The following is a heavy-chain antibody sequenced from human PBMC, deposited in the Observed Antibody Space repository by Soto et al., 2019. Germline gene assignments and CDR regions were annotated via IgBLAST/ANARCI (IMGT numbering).Heavy chain of an antibody. D-gene: IGHD2-15*01. V-gene: IGHV4-34*01. CDR1: GGSFSGYY. J-gene: IGHJ4*02. CDR3: ARGEDCSGGSCYFVSHRWKPFDY. Sequence: QVQLQQWGAGLLKPSETLSLTCAVYGGSFSGYYWSWIRQPPGKGLEWIGEINHSGSTNYNPSLKSRVTISVDTSKNQFSLKLSSVTAADTAVYYCARGEDCSGGSCYFVSHRWKPFDYWGQGTLVTVSS. CDR2: INHSGST.